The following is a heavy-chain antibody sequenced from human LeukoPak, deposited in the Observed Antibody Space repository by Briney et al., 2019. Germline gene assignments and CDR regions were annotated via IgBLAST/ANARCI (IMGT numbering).Heavy chain of an antibody. J-gene: IGHJ4*02. V-gene: IGHV3-21*01. CDR1: GFTFSSYS. Sequence: GGSLRLSCAASGFTFSSYSMNWVRQAPGKGLEWVSSISSSNSYIYYAGSVKGRFTIYRDNAKNPLYLQMNSLRAEDTAVYYCARFDSNYVDYWGQGTLVTVSS. D-gene: IGHD4-11*01. CDR3: ARFDSNYVDY. CDR2: ISSSNSYI.